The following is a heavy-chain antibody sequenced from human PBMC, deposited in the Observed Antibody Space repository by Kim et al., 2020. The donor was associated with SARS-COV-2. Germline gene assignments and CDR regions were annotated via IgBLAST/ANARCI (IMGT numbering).Heavy chain of an antibody. J-gene: IGHJ4*02. D-gene: IGHD6-19*01. CDR2: ISYDGSNK. Sequence: GGSLRLSCAASGFTFSSYAMHWVRQAPGKGLEWVAVISYDGSNKYYADSVKGRFTISRDNSKNTLYLQMNSLRAEDTAVYYCARASGGYSSGWYVYWGQG. CDR3: ARASGGYSSGWYVY. V-gene: IGHV3-30*04. CDR1: GFTFSSYA.